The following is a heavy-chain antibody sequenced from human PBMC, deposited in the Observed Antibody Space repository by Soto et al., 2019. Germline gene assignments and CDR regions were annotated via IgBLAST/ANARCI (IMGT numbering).Heavy chain of an antibody. CDR1: GFTFSSYE. Sequence: GSLRLSCAASGFTFSSYEMNWVRQAPGKGLEWVSYISSSGSTIYYADSVKGRFTISRYNAKNSLYLQMNSLRAEDTAVYYCARDIRYYDFWSGTYLYYYYYGMDVWGQGTTVTVSS. CDR2: ISSSGSTI. J-gene: IGHJ6*02. D-gene: IGHD3-3*01. CDR3: ARDIRYYDFWSGTYLYYYYYGMDV. V-gene: IGHV3-48*03.